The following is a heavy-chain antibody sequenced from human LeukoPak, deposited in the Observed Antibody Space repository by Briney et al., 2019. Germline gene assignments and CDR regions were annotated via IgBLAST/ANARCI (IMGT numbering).Heavy chain of an antibody. CDR3: LTDLTGTWSFDH. Sequence: GGSLRLSCSASGFIFSGYLMHWVRQAPGKGLEYVSRISVNGDKTLYAESVKGRFTISRANSKNTLYLQLSSLRLEDTAIYYCLTDLTGTWSFDHWGQGTLLTVSS. CDR2: ISVNGDKT. V-gene: IGHV3-64D*06. J-gene: IGHJ4*02. D-gene: IGHD7-27*01. CDR1: GFIFSGYL.